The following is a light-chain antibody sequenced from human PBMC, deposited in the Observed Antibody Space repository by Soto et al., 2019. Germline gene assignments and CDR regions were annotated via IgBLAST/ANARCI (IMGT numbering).Light chain of an antibody. CDR1: SSNIGSNT. CDR3: AAWDDSLNGPV. Sequence: QSVLTQPPSVSGTPGQRVTISCSGSSSNIGSNTVSWYQQLPGTAPKLLIYSNDQRPSGVPDRFSDSKSGTSDSLVISGRQSADEADYYCAAWDDSLNGPVFGGGTQLTVL. CDR2: SND. J-gene: IGLJ3*02. V-gene: IGLV1-44*01.